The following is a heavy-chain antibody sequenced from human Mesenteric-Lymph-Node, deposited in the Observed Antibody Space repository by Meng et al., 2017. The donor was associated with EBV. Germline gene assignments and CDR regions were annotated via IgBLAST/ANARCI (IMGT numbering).Heavy chain of an antibody. CDR3: ARQGPSGRTFDY. J-gene: IGHJ4*02. CDR2: YYNSGST. D-gene: IGHD1-26*01. Sequence: QRLRQVAGAGLVKPSEALALTCTVSVGCIGSSSYYGGWIRQPPGKGLEWIGTYYNSGSTHYNPSLKSRVTISVDTSNNQFSLRLISVTAADTAAYYCARQGPSGRTFDYWGQGTLVTVSS. V-gene: IGHV4-39*01. CDR1: VGCIGSSSYY.